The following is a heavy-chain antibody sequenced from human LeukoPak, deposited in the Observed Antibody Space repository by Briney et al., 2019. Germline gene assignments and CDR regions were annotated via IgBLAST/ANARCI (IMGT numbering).Heavy chain of an antibody. D-gene: IGHD3-3*01. CDR2: INAGNGNT. CDR1: GYTFTSYA. Sequence: ASVKVSCKASGYTFTSYAMHWVRQAPGQRLEWMGWINAGNGNTKYSQKFQGRVTITRDTSASAAYTELSSLRSEDTAVYYCARGHPTIFGVVIPYYYYGMDVWGQGTTVTVSS. V-gene: IGHV1-3*01. J-gene: IGHJ6*02. CDR3: ARGHPTIFGVVIPYYYYGMDV.